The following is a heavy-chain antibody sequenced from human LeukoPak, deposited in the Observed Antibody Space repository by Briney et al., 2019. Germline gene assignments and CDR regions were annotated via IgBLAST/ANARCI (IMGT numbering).Heavy chain of an antibody. D-gene: IGHD6-13*01. CDR1: GFTFSNYG. Sequence: GGSLRLSCAASGFTFSNYGMFWIRQAPGKGLEWVSAISGSGGSTYYADSVKGRFTISRDNSKNTLYLQRNSLRAEDTAVYYCAKVRGIAAMPDYWGQGTLVTVSS. CDR3: AKVRGIAAMPDY. J-gene: IGHJ4*02. V-gene: IGHV3-23*01. CDR2: ISGSGGST.